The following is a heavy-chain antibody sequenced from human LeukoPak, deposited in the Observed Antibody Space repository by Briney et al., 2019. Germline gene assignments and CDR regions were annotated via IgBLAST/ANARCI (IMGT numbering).Heavy chain of an antibody. CDR2: IHYSGST. CDR1: GGSISSSSYY. CDR3: ARLYSYGPLFDAFDI. D-gene: IGHD5-18*01. Sequence: SETLSLTCTVSGGSISSSSYYWGWIRQPPGKGLEWIGSIHYSGSTYYNPSLKSRVTISVDTSRNQLSLKLSSVTAADTAVYYCARLYSYGPLFDAFDIWGQGTMVTVSS. J-gene: IGHJ3*02. V-gene: IGHV4-39*01.